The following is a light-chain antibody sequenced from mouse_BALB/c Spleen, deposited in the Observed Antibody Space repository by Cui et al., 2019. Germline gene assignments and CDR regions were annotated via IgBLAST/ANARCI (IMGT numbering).Light chain of an antibody. CDR2: LVS. Sequence: DVVMTQTPLQLWVTIGERVSITCKSSQSLLDSDVKTYLNWLLQRPRQSPKRLIYLVSKLDSGVPDRFTGSGSGTDFTLKISRVEAEDLGVYYCWQGTHFPRALTFGAGTKLELK. CDR1: QSLLDSDVKTY. J-gene: IGKJ5*01. CDR3: WQGTHFPRALT. V-gene: IGKV1-135*01.